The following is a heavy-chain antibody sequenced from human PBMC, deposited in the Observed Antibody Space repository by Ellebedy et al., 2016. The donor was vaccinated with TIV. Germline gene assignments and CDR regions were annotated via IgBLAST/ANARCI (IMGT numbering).Heavy chain of an antibody. Sequence: SVKVSCXASGGTFSSYAISWVRQAPGQGLEWMGRIIPILGIANYAQKFQGRVTITADKSTSTAYMELSSLRSEDTAVYYCARGEAYCGGDCYAFDIWGQGTMVTVSS. V-gene: IGHV1-69*04. CDR2: IIPILGIA. CDR3: ARGEAYCGGDCYAFDI. D-gene: IGHD2-21*02. J-gene: IGHJ3*02. CDR1: GGTFSSYA.